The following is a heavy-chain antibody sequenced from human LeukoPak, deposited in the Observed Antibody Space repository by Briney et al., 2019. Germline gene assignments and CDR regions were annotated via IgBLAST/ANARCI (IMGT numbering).Heavy chain of an antibody. CDR2: IYYSGST. CDR1: GGSISSGDYY. CDR3: ARDRKRYCSSTSCSNWFDP. V-gene: IGHV4-31*03. D-gene: IGHD2-2*01. J-gene: IGHJ5*02. Sequence: PSETLSLTCTVSGGSISSGDYYWSWIRQHPGKGLEWIGYIYYSGSTYYNPSLKSRVTISVDTSKNQFSLKLSSVTAADTAVYYCARDRKRYCSSTSCSNWFDPWGQGTLVTVSS.